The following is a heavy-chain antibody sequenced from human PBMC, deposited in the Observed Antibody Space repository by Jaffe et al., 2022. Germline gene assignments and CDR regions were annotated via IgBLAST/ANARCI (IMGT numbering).Heavy chain of an antibody. V-gene: IGHV4-38-2*01. Sequence: QVQLQESGPGLVKPSETLSLTCAVSGYSISSGYYWGWIRQPPGKGLEWIGSIYHSGSTYYNPSLKSRVTISVDTSKNQFSLKLSSVTAADTAVYYCARPLYSSSWYSLFDYWGQGTLVTVSS. CDR3: ARPLYSSSWYSLFDY. J-gene: IGHJ4*02. D-gene: IGHD6-13*01. CDR2: IYHSGST. CDR1: GYSISSGYY.